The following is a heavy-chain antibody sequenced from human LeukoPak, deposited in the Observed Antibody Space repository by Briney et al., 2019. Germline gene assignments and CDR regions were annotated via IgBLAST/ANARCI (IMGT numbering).Heavy chain of an antibody. V-gene: IGHV1-18*01. CDR1: TSR. J-gene: IGHJ5*01. CDR2: IGTYGGDT. CDR3: ARDLWNFYDDSGYNRDFDS. D-gene: IGHD3-22*01. Sequence: GASVKVSCKATSRISWVRQAPGQGLEWMGWIGTYGGDTYYAQKFQGRITVTTDTSTSTVYMELRTLRSDDTAVYYCARDLWNFYDDSGYNRDFDSWGQGTLVTVPS.